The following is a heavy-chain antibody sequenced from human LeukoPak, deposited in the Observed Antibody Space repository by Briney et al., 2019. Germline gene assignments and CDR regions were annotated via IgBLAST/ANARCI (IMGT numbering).Heavy chain of an antibody. Sequence: GGSLRLSCAASGFTFSSYSMNWVRQAPGKGLEWVSSISSSSSYIYYADSVKGRFTISRDNAKNSLYLQMNSLRAEDTAVYYGARGAAYCGGDCYSNDYWGQGTLVTVSS. D-gene: IGHD2-21*02. CDR2: ISSSSSYI. J-gene: IGHJ4*02. CDR1: GFTFSSYS. V-gene: IGHV3-21*01. CDR3: ARGAAYCGGDCYSNDY.